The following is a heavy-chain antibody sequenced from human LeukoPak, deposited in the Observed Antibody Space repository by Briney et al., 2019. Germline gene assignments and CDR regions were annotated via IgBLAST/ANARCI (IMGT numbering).Heavy chain of an antibody. D-gene: IGHD6-19*01. Sequence: GASVKVSCKASGYTFTGYYMHWVRQAPGQGLEWMGWINPNSGGTNYAQKFQGRVTMTRDTSISTAYMELSRLRSDDTAVYYCARELYSSGWCNDYWCQGTLVTASS. CDR3: ARELYSSGWCNDY. CDR1: GYTFTGYY. CDR2: INPNSGGT. J-gene: IGHJ4*02. V-gene: IGHV1-2*02.